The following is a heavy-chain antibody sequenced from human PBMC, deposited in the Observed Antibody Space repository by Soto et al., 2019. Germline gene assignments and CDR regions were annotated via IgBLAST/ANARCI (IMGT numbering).Heavy chain of an antibody. CDR1: GGTFSSYT. Sequence: QVQLVQSGAEVKKPGSSVKVSCKASGGTFSSYTISWVRQAPGQGLEWMGRIIPILGIANYAQKFQGRVTITADKSTSTAYMELSSLRSEDTAVYYCARDDIAAAGTALGYWGQGTLVTVSS. V-gene: IGHV1-69*08. CDR3: ARDDIAAAGTALGY. CDR2: IIPILGIA. D-gene: IGHD6-13*01. J-gene: IGHJ4*02.